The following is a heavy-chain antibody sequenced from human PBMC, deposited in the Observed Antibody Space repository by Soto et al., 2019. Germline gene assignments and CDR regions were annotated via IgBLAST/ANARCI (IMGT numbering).Heavy chain of an antibody. Sequence: GASVKVSCKASGCTFSSYAMNWVRQAPGQGLEWMGGIIPIFGTANYAQKFQGRVTITADASTSTAYMELSSLRSDDTAVYYCARGRWAHDGFDIWGQGTMVTVSS. CDR2: IIPIFGTA. V-gene: IGHV1-69*13. CDR1: GCTFSSYA. CDR3: ARGRWAHDGFDI. J-gene: IGHJ3*02.